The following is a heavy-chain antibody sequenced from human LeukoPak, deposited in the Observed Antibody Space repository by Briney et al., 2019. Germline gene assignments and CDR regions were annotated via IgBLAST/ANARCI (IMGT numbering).Heavy chain of an antibody. CDR3: ARQTGRGDFDY. D-gene: IGHD1-14*01. J-gene: IGHJ4*02. CDR1: GGSIDSSGSY. V-gene: IGHV4-39*01. CDR2: VYYGGDA. Sequence: SETLSLTCTVSGGSIDSSGSYWGWIRQPPGKGLEWIGCVYYGGDAYYNPSLKSRVTISADLSKNQFSLKLSSVTAADTAVYYCARQTGRGDFDYWGQGTLVTVSS.